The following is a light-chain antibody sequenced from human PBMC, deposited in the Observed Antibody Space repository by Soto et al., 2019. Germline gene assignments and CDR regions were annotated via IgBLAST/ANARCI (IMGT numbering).Light chain of an antibody. CDR2: GAS. Sequence: EIVMTQSPATLSVSPGERATLSCRASQSVSSNLAWYQQKPGQAPRLLIYGASTRATGIPARFSGSGSGTEFTLTISSLQSEDFAVYYCQQYNNWPWTFGQGIKVDIQ. J-gene: IGKJ1*01. CDR1: QSVSSN. V-gene: IGKV3-15*01. CDR3: QQYNNWPWT.